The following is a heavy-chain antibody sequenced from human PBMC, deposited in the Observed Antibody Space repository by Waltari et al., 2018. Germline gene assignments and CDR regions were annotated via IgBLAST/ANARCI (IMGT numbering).Heavy chain of an antibody. D-gene: IGHD3-3*01. CDR3: TRGGNYDFWSHSPFVDP. V-gene: IGHV4-34*01. CDR1: GASFSAYY. J-gene: IGHJ5*02. Sequence: QVQLQQWGAGLLKPSETLSLTCSVSGASFSAYYWRWVRHVPGKGLEWIGQVRHPGNTNYNPSLQSRVAISIDTTSKQFSLKVFSVTAADTGLYFCTRGGNYDFWSHSPFVDPWGQGTQVIVSS. CDR2: VRHPGNT.